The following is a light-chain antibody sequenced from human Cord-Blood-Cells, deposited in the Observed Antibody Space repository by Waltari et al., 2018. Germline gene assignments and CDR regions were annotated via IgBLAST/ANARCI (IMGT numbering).Light chain of an antibody. J-gene: IGLJ2*01. CDR1: SRDVGSYNL. CDR3: CSYAGSSTVV. Sequence: QSALTQPASVSGSPGQSITISCPGTSRDVGSYNLVPWYQQQPGKAPKLMIYEGSKRPSGVSNRFSGSKSGNTASRTISGLQAEDEADYYGCSYAGSSTVVFGGGTKLTVL. V-gene: IGLV2-23*01. CDR2: EGS.